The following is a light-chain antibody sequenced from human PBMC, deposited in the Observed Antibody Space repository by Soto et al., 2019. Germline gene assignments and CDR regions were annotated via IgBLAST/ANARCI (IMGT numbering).Light chain of an antibody. J-gene: IGKJ2*01. CDR1: QSLVHIDGNTY. CDR2: KIS. CDR3: KQATQSYT. V-gene: IGKV2-24*01. Sequence: DIVLTQTRLSSPVTLGQPASISSRSSQSLVHIDGNTYFNWLQQRTGQPPRLLIYKISNRFPGVPDRFSGSGAGTDFTLKISRVEAEDVGVYYCKQATQSYTFGQGTRLEIK.